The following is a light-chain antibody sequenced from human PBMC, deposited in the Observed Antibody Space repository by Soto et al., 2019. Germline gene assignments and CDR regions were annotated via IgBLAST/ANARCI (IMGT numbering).Light chain of an antibody. CDR2: AAS. J-gene: IGKJ1*01. CDR1: ESFSSN. V-gene: IGKV3-15*01. CDR3: QQYNSWPWT. Sequence: EIVLTHSPATLSLSPCERATLSFRASESFSSNLAWYQQKPGQGPRLLIYAASTRATGIPARFSGSGSGTEFTLTINSLQSEDFAVYYCQQYNSWPWTFGQGTKVDIK.